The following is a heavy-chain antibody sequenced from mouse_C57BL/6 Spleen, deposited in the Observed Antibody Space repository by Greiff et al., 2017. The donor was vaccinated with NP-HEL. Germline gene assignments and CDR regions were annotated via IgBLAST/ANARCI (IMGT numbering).Heavy chain of an antibody. V-gene: IGHV1-18*01. CDR3: ARHYYGSSYGGYFDY. J-gene: IGHJ2*01. Sequence: VQLQQSGPELVKPGASVKIPCKASGYTFTDYNMDWVKQSHGKSLEWIGDINPNNGGTIYNQKFKGKATLTVDKSSSTAYMELRSLTSEDTAVYYCARHYYGSSYGGYFDYWGQGTTLTVSS. CDR1: GYTFTDYN. D-gene: IGHD1-1*01. CDR2: INPNNGGT.